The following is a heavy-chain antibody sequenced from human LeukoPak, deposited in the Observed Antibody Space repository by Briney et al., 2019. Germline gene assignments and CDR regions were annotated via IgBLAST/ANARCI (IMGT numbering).Heavy chain of an antibody. CDR2: IYSSGTT. Sequence: ASETLSLTCTLSGGSITSYYWSWIRQPPGKGLEWIGSIYSSGTTNLNPSLKSRVTISVDTSKNQFSLKLTSVIAADTAVYYCARSNGWYYYWGQGTLVTVSS. CDR3: ARSNGWYYY. V-gene: IGHV4-59*01. D-gene: IGHD6-19*01. J-gene: IGHJ4*02. CDR1: GGSITSYY.